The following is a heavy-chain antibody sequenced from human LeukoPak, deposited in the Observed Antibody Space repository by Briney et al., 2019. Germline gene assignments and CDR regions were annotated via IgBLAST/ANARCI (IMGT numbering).Heavy chain of an antibody. V-gene: IGHV4-4*09. CDR1: GGSISTYY. CDR2: IYTSGGT. Sequence: SETLSLTCTVSGGSISTYYWSWIRQPPGKGLEWIGYIYTSGGTDYNPSLKSRVTISLDTSNNQFSLNLNSVTAADTAVYYCARSRGRKVTPFDYRGQGILVTVSS. J-gene: IGHJ4*02. D-gene: IGHD3-10*01. CDR3: ARSRGRKVTPFDY.